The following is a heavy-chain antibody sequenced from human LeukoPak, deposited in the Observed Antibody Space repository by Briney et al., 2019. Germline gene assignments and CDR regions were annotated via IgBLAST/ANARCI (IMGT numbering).Heavy chain of an antibody. CDR1: GDSVSSNSAA. D-gene: IGHD3-3*01. CDR2: TYYRSKWYN. J-gene: IGHJ2*01. V-gene: IGHV6-1*01. Sequence: SQTLSLTCAISGDSVSSNSAAWNWIRQSPSRGLEWLGRTYYRSKWYNDYAVSVKSRITINPDTSKNQFSLKLTSVTAADTAVYYCARGILGKGYFDLWGRDTLVTVSS. CDR3: ARGILGKGYFDL.